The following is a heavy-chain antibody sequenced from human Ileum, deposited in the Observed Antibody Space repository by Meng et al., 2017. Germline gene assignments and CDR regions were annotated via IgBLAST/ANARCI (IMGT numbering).Heavy chain of an antibody. J-gene: IGHJ4*02. D-gene: IGHD5-18*01. CDR2: ITTNTGNP. CDR3: ARGDSYGYVGIDY. CDR1: GYTFTSYA. Sequence: QVQLVHSGSELKKPGASVKVSCKASGYTFTSYAINWVRQAPGQGLEWMGWITTNTGNPTYAQGFTGRFVFSLDTSVSTAYLQISSLKAEDTAVYYCARGDSYGYVGIDYWGQGTLVTVSS. V-gene: IGHV7-4-1*02.